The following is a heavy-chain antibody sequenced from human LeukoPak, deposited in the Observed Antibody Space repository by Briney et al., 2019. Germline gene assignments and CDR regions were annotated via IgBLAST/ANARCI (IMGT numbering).Heavy chain of an antibody. CDR2: IYYSGST. CDR3: ARDGGELGAYYYGMDV. CDR1: GGSISSGDYY. V-gene: IGHV4-30-4*01. D-gene: IGHD7-27*01. Sequence: SQTLSLTCTVSGGSISSGDYYWSWIRQPPGKGLEWIGYIYYSGSTYYNPSLKSRVTISVDTSKNQFSLKLSSVTAADTAVYYCARDGGELGAYYYGMDVWGQGTTVTVSS. J-gene: IGHJ6*02.